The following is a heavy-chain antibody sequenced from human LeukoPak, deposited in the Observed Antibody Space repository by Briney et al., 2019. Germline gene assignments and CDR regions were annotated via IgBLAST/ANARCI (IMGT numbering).Heavy chain of an antibody. CDR3: ARDLDYAFDY. D-gene: IGHD4-17*01. V-gene: IGHV3-48*02. Sequence: PGGSLRLSCAASGFTFSRYSMNWVRQAPGKGLKWVSYISGSFSTIYYADSVKGRFTISRDNARNSLYLQMNSLRDEDTAVYYCARDLDYAFDYWGQGTLVTVSS. CDR2: ISGSFSTI. CDR1: GFTFSRYS. J-gene: IGHJ4*02.